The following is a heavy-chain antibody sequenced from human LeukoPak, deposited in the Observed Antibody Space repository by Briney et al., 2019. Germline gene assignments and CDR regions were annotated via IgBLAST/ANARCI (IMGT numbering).Heavy chain of an antibody. CDR2: IRYDGTNK. Sequence: PGGSLRLSCATSGFIFSNFGMHWVRQAPGKGLEWVGFIRYDGTNKYYADSVKRRFTISRDNSKNTLYLQMNSLRGEDTAVHDCAMKHGHGEGFDIRGRGATVIVSS. J-gene: IGHJ3*02. CDR3: AMKHGHGEGFDI. V-gene: IGHV3-30*02. D-gene: IGHD3-10*01. CDR1: GFIFSNFG.